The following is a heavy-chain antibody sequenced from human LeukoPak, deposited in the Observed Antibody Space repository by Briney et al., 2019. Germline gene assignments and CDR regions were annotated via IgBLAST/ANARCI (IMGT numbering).Heavy chain of an antibody. CDR2: INPSGGST. D-gene: IGHD6-19*01. Sequence: ASVKVSCKAPGGTFSSYAISWVRQAPGQGVEWMGKINPSGGSTTYAQKFQGRVSMTRDTSTSTVYMELSSLRSEDTAVYYCAKCRVSSSGSADYWGQGTLVTVSS. V-gene: IGHV1-46*01. CDR1: GGTFSSYA. CDR3: AKCRVSSSGSADY. J-gene: IGHJ4*02.